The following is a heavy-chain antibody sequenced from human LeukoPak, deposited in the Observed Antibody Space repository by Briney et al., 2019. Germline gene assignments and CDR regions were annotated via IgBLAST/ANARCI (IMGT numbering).Heavy chain of an antibody. CDR3: ARDSYMAAADTWFDP. V-gene: IGHV1-3*01. Sequence: ASVKVSCKASGYTSTNYAIHWVRQAPGQRLEWMGWINSGYSNTKYSQKFQGRVTITSDTSASTAYMEVRSLTSEDTAIYYCARDSYMAAADTWFDPWGQGTLVTVSS. CDR2: INSGYSNT. CDR1: GYTSTNYA. J-gene: IGHJ5*02. D-gene: IGHD6-13*01.